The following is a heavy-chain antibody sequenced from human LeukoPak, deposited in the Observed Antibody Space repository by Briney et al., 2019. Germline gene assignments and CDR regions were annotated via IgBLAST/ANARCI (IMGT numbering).Heavy chain of an antibody. CDR3: AKGGYCSSTSCYGVDAFDI. CDR1: GFTFSSYA. CDR2: ISGSGGST. J-gene: IGHJ3*02. V-gene: IGHV3-23*01. D-gene: IGHD2-2*01. Sequence: GGSLRLSCAASGFTFSSYAMSWVRQAPGKGLEWVSAISGSGGSTYYADSVKGRFTISRDNSKNTLYLQMNSLRAEDTAVYYCAKGGYCSSTSCYGVDAFDIWGQGTMVTVSS.